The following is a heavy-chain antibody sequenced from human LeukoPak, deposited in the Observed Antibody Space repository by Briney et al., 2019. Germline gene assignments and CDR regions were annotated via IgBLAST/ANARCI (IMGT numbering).Heavy chain of an antibody. CDR3: ARYRGGNYLDYYYYGMDV. CDR1: GGSISNRKYY. CDR2: TYYTGST. D-gene: IGHD1-7*01. J-gene: IGHJ6*02. Sequence: PSETLSLTCTVSGGSISNRKYYWGWIRQPPGKGLEWIGTTYYTGSTYYSPSLRSRVTISVDTSNNQFSLKLSSMTAADTALYYCARYRGGNYLDYYYYGMDVWGQGTTVTVSS. V-gene: IGHV4-39*01.